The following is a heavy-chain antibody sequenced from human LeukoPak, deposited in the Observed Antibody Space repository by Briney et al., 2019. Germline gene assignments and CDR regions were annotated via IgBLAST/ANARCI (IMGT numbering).Heavy chain of an antibody. V-gene: IGHV3-21*01. CDR1: GFTFTTYT. CDR3: ARDTYGDYAFDY. CDR2: ISSSGSYL. D-gene: IGHD4-17*01. Sequence: GGSLRLSCAASGFTFTTYTMNWVRQAPGKGLEWVASISSSGSYLFYADSVKGRFTISRDNAKNSLFLQMNSPRAEDTAVYYCARDTYGDYAFDYWGQGTLVTVSS. J-gene: IGHJ4*02.